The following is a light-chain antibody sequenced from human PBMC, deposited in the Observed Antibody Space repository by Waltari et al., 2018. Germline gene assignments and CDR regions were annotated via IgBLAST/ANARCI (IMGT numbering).Light chain of an antibody. CDR3: SSYTDINPYI. CDR1: RSDIGYYNA. J-gene: IGLJ1*01. V-gene: IGLV2-11*01. Sequence: QAAPTQPPSVSGSPGQAVTISCTGSRSDIGYYNAVSWYQQHPGKVPKLLIYEVTQRPAGVSDRFSGSKSGSTASLTISGLQADDEAFYFCSSYTDINPYIFGVGTRLTVL. CDR2: EVT.